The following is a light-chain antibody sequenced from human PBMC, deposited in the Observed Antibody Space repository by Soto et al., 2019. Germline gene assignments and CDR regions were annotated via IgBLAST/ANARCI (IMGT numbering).Light chain of an antibody. J-gene: IGLJ1*01. CDR1: SGDIGSYNR. Sequence: QSALTQPASVSGSPGQSITISCTGTSGDIGSYNRVSWYQQHPGKAPKLIIYEVTDRPSGVSNRFSGSKSGNTASLTISGLQADDEAEDYCSSYTNINTRACVFGTGTKLTVL. V-gene: IGLV2-14*01. CDR2: EVT. CDR3: SSYTNINTRACV.